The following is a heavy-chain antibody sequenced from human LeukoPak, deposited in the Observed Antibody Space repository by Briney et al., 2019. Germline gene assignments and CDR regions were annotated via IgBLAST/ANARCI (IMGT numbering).Heavy chain of an antibody. CDR2: IYYSGST. CDR1: GGSISSSSYY. CDR3: ARGTVTYYYYYGMDV. J-gene: IGHJ6*02. D-gene: IGHD4-17*01. V-gene: IGHV4-39*07. Sequence: SETLSLTCTVSGGSISSSSYYWGWIRQPPGKGLEWIGSIYYSGSTNYNPSLKSRVTISVDTSKNQFSLKLSSVTAADTAVYYCARGTVTYYYYYGMDVWGQGTTVTVSS.